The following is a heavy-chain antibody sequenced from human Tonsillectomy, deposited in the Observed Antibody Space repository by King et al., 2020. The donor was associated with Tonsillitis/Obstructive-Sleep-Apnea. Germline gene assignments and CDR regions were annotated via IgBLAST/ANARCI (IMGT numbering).Heavy chain of an antibody. CDR1: GFTFSSYG. CDR3: SKDPWRCSFTSCQPYYYYMDV. D-gene: IGHD2-2*01. CDR2: ISYDGSKK. V-gene: IGHV3-30*18. J-gene: IGHJ6*03. Sequence: VQLVESGGGVVQPGRSLRLSCAASGFTFSSYGMHWVRQAPGKGLEWVAVISYDGSKKNYADSVEGRFTISRDDSKNTLFLQMNSLRAEDTAVYFCSKDPWRCSFTSCQPYYYYMDVWGKGTTVTVSS.